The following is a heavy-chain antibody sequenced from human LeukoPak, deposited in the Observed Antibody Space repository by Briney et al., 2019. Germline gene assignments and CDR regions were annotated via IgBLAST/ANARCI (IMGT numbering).Heavy chain of an antibody. J-gene: IGHJ4*02. CDR1: GFTFSSYS. D-gene: IGHD5-24*01. CDR3: ARDFGYNYRGDY. V-gene: IGHV3-21*01. Sequence: GGSQRLSCAASGFTFSSYSMNWVRQAPGKGLEWVSSISSSSSYIYYADSVKGRFTISRDNAKNSLYLQMNSLRAEDTAVYYCARDFGYNYRGDYWGQGTLVTVSS. CDR2: ISSSSSYI.